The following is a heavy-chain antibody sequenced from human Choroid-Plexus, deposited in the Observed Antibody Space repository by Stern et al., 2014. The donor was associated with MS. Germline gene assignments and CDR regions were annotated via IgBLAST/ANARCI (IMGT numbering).Heavy chain of an antibody. J-gene: IGHJ5*02. CDR2: VSYDGSNK. CDR3: AKDRQYLTYFFDH. V-gene: IGHV3-30*18. Sequence: DQLVESGGGVVQPGRPLRLSCVASGFTLGSWAMHWVRQAPGTGLDRVAGVSYDGSNKYYADSVKGRFTISRDNSQNTLYMQMSSLRPEDTAVYYCAKDRQYLTYFFDHWGQGSLVTVSS. CDR1: GFTLGSWA. D-gene: IGHD2/OR15-2a*01.